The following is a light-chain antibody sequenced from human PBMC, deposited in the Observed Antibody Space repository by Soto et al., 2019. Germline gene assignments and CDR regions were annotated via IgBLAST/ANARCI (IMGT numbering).Light chain of an antibody. CDR1: TSNIGSNS. CDR3: AAWDDRLSGRL. J-gene: IGLJ3*02. Sequence: QSVLTQPPSASGTPGQRVTISCSGSTSNIGSNSLFWYQQLPGRAPKLLIYWTDHRPSGVPDRFSGSRSGTSGSLAISGLRSEDEGDYYCAAWDDRLSGRLFGGGTKLTVL. CDR2: WTD. V-gene: IGLV1-47*01.